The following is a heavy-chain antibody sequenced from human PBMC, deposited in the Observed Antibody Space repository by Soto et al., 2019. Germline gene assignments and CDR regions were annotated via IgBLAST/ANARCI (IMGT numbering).Heavy chain of an antibody. CDR1: GGTFSSYA. J-gene: IGHJ4*02. CDR2: IIPMSGAT. V-gene: IGHV1-69*12. Sequence: QVQLVQSGAEVKKPGSSVKVSCMASGGTFSSYALSWVRQAPGQGLEWMGGIIPMSGATNYAQKFQGRVTFTADESTNTAYLELTSLRSEDTAVYYCARGGPENDYWGQGTLVTVSS. CDR3: ARGGPENDY. D-gene: IGHD1-26*01.